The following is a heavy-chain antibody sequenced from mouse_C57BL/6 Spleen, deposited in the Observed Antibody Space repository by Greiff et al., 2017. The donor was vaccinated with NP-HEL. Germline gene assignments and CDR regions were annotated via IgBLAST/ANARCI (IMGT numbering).Heavy chain of an antibody. Sequence: QVQLQQPGAELVKPGASVKLSCKASGYTFTSYWMHWVKQRPGQGLEWIGMIHPNSGSTNYNEKFKSKATLTVDKSSSTAYMQLSSLTSEDSAVYYGAGYSNYPHYYAMDYWGQGTSVTVSS. D-gene: IGHD2-5*01. CDR2: IHPNSGST. V-gene: IGHV1-64*01. J-gene: IGHJ4*01. CDR3: AGYSNYPHYYAMDY. CDR1: GYTFTSYW.